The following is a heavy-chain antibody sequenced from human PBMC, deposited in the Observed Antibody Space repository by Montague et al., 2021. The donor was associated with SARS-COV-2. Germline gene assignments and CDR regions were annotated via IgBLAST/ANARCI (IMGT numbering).Heavy chain of an antibody. CDR1: GGSFSNYY. J-gene: IGHJ3*02. V-gene: IGHV4-34*01. D-gene: IGHD2-21*01. CDR3: ARGRRTVVVLGVGTEWRAFDI. Sequence: SETLSLTCAVSGGSFSNYYWSWIRQPPGKGLEWIGEVNQSGSTNYNPSLKSRVTISVDTSKNQFYLRLNSVTAADTAVYYCARGRRTVVVLGVGTEWRAFDIWGQGTMVTVSS. CDR2: VNQSGST.